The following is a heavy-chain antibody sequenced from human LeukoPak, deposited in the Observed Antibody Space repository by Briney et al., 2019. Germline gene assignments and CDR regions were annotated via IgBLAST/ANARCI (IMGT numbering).Heavy chain of an antibody. J-gene: IGHJ4*02. CDR1: GGSFSGYY. Sequence: SETLSLTCAVYGGSFSGYYWSWIRQPPGKGLEWIGEINHSGSTNYNPPLKRRVTISVDTSKNQFTLKLSSVTAADTAGYYCARGRMVTRDFDCWGQGTLVTVSS. CDR2: INHSGST. CDR3: ARGRMVTRDFDC. V-gene: IGHV4-34*01. D-gene: IGHD4-23*01.